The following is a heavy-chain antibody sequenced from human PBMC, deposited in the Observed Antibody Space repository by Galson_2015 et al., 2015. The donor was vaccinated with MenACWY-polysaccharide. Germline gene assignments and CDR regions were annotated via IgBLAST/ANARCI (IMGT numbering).Heavy chain of an antibody. CDR1: GFTFSNYA. D-gene: IGHD6-6*01. Sequence: SLRLSCAASGFTFSNYAMSWVRQAPGKGLEWASTIGGSGSNTHYADSVKGRFTISRDNSKNTLSLQMNSLRAEDTAVYYCARVRCSSVNGQLGYWGKGSLVAVSS. J-gene: IGHJ4*02. V-gene: IGHV3-23*01. CDR2: IGGSGSNT. CDR3: ARVRCSSVNGQLGY.